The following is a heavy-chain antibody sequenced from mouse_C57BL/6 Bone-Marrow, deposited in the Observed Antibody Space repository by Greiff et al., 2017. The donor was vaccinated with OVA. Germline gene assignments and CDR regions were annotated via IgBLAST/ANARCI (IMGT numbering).Heavy chain of an antibody. CDR1: GFSLTSYG. J-gene: IGHJ1*03. Sequence: VQLQQSGPGLVQPSQSLSITCTVSGFSLTSYGVHWVRQSPGKGLEWLGVIWRGGSTDYKAAFMSRLSITKDNPKSQVFFKLNSLQADDTAIYYCAKGGYYRYFDVWGTGTTVTVSS. V-gene: IGHV2-5*01. CDR2: IWRGGST. CDR3: AKGGYYRYFDV.